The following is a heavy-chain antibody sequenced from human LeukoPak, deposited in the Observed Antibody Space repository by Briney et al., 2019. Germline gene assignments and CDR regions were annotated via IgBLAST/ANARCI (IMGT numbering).Heavy chain of an antibody. Sequence: PSETLSLTCAVYGGSFSGYYWSWIRQPPGKGLEWIGEINHSGSTNYNPSLKSRVTISVDTSKNQFSLKLSSVTAADTAVYYCARGPGYYYDSSGYYYPSPPFDYWGQGTPVTVSS. J-gene: IGHJ4*02. CDR1: GGSFSGYY. V-gene: IGHV4-34*01. CDR2: INHSGST. CDR3: ARGPGYYYDSSGYYYPSPPFDY. D-gene: IGHD3-22*01.